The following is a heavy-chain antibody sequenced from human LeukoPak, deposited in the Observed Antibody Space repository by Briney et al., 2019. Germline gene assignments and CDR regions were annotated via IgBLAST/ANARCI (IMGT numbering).Heavy chain of an antibody. Sequence: PSETLSLTCAVYGRSFSGYYWTWIRQPPGKGLEWIGSIYYSGSTYYNPSLKSRVTISVDTSKNQFSLKLSSVTAADTAVYYCARLVGATRFDYWGQGTLVTVSS. D-gene: IGHD1-26*01. CDR2: IYYSGST. CDR3: ARLVGATRFDY. V-gene: IGHV4-34*01. J-gene: IGHJ4*02. CDR1: GRSFSGYY.